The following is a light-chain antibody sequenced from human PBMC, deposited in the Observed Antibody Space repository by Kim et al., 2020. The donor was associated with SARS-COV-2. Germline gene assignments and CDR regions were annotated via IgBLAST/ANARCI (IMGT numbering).Light chain of an antibody. CDR3: HQYGSSPYT. CDR1: QSVSSNY. V-gene: IGKV3-20*01. J-gene: IGKJ2*01. CDR2: GAS. Sequence: LSPGERAALSCRASQSVSSNYLAWFQQKPGQAPRLLINGASSRATGIPDRFSGSGSGTDFSLTISRLEPEDFAVYYCHQYGSSPYTFGQGTKLEI.